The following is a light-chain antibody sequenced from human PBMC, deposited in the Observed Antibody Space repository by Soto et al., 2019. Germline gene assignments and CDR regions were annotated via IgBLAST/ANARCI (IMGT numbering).Light chain of an antibody. CDR3: QQTYSTPLT. CDR2: SAS. J-gene: IGKJ4*01. CDR1: QSITRF. V-gene: IGKV1-39*01. Sequence: DIQMTQSPPSLSASVGDRVTISCRASQSITRFLNWYQQKPGKAPRLLIYSASSLQSGVPSRFSGSGPGTDFTLTLSSLQPEDFATYYCQQTYSTPLTFGGGTKVEIK.